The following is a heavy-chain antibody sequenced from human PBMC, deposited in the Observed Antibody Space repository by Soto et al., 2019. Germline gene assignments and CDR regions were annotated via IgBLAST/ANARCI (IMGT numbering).Heavy chain of an antibody. D-gene: IGHD4-17*01. Sequence: QVQLQESGPGLVKPSQTLSLTCTVSGGSISSGGYYWSWIRQHPGKGLEWVGYIYYSGSTYYNPSLKSRVTISVDTSKNQFSLKLSSVTAADTAVYYCARSHYGDYDHYFDYWGQGTLVTVSS. J-gene: IGHJ4*02. CDR1: GGSISSGGYY. CDR2: IYYSGST. V-gene: IGHV4-31*03. CDR3: ARSHYGDYDHYFDY.